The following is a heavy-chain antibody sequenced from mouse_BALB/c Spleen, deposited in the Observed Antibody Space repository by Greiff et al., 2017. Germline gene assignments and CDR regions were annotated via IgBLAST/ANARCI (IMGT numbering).Heavy chain of an antibody. J-gene: IGHJ3*01. CDR3: ARGWLLRGFAY. D-gene: IGHD2-3*01. V-gene: IGHV3-2*02. Sequence: EVQLVESGPGLVKPSQSLSLTCTVTGYSITSDYAWNWIRQFPGNKLEWMGYISYSGSTSYNPSLKSRISITRDTSKNQFFLQLNSVTTEDTATYYCARGWLLRGFAYWGQGTLVTVSA. CDR2: ISYSGST. CDR1: GYSITSDYA.